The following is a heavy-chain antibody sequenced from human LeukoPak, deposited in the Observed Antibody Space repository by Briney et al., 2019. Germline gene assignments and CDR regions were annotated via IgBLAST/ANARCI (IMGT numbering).Heavy chain of an antibody. D-gene: IGHD3-16*02. V-gene: IGHV4-59*12. Sequence: SETLSLTCTVSGGSISSYYWSWIRQPPGKGLEWIGYISYSESTNYNPSLRSRVTISVDTSKNQFSLKLSSVTAADTAVYYCARGPRYVWGSYRFNNWFDPWGQGTLVTVSS. CDR1: GGSISSYY. J-gene: IGHJ5*02. CDR3: ARGPRYVWGSYRFNNWFDP. CDR2: ISYSEST.